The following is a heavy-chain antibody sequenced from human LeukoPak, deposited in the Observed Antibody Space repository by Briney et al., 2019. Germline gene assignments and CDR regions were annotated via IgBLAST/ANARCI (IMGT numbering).Heavy chain of an antibody. CDR1: GFTFSSYS. V-gene: IGHV3-21*01. D-gene: IGHD3-22*01. J-gene: IGHJ4*02. Sequence: GGSLRLSCAASGFTFSSYSMNWVRQAPGKGLEWVSSISSSSSYIYYADPVKGRFTISRDNAKNSLYLQMNSLRAEDTAVYYCAREEDYYDSSGYYYWGQGTLVTVSS. CDR2: ISSSSSYI. CDR3: AREEDYYDSSGYYY.